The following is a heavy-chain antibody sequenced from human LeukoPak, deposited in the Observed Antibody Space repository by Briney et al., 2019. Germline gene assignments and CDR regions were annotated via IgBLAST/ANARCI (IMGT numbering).Heavy chain of an antibody. CDR2: IYHSGST. CDR1: GGSISSGGYS. D-gene: IGHD1-14*01. J-gene: IGHJ4*02. V-gene: IGHV4-30-2*01. CDR3: ARVFYGTETGFYFDY. Sequence: SETLSLTCAVSGGSISSGGYSWSWIRQPPGKGLEWFGYIYHSGSTYYNPSLKSRVTISVDRSKNQFSLKLSSVTAADTAVYYCARVFYGTETGFYFDYWGQGTLVTVSS.